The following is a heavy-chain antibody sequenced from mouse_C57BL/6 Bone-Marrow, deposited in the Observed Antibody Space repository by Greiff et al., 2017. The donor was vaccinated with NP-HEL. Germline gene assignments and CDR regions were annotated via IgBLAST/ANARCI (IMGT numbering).Heavy chain of an antibody. J-gene: IGHJ3*01. CDR2: IYPSDSET. D-gene: IGHD2-1*01. CDR3: ARSYYGNLAWFAY. Sequence: QVQLQQPGAELVRPGSSVKLSCKASGYTFTSYWMDWVKQRPGQGLEWNGNIYPSDSETHYNQKFKDKATLTVDKSSSTAYMQLSSLTSEDSAVYYCARSYYGNLAWFAYWGQGTLVTVSA. V-gene: IGHV1-61*01. CDR1: GYTFTSYW.